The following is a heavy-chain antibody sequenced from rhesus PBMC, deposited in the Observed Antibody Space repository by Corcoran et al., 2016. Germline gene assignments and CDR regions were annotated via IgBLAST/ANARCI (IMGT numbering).Heavy chain of an antibody. J-gene: IGHJ1*01. CDR2: IYGVSGST. V-gene: IGHV4-143*01. Sequence: QVQLQESGPGVVKPSETLSLTCAVSGGSISGYYLWSWIRQPPGKGLECIGYIYGVSGSTSYNPSLNSRVIISIDTSKNQFSLKLSSVTAADTAVYYCARAECTGSGCYPRYFEFWGQGALVTVSS. CDR3: ARAECTGSGCYPRYFEF. CDR1: GGSISGYYL. D-gene: IGHD2-21*01.